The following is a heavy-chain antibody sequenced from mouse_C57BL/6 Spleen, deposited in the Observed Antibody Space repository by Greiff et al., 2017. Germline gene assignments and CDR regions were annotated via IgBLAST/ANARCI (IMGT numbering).Heavy chain of an antibody. J-gene: IGHJ4*01. CDR2: IDPETGGT. V-gene: IGHV1-15*01. Sequence: QVHVKQSGAELVRPGASVTLSCKASGYTFTDYEMHWVKQTPVHGLEWIGAIDPETGGTAYNQKFKGKAILTADKSSSTAYMELRSLTSEDSAVXYCTRCGYYVDYARDDWGQGTSVTVSS. D-gene: IGHD2-3*01. CDR1: GYTFTDYE. CDR3: TRCGYYVDYARDD.